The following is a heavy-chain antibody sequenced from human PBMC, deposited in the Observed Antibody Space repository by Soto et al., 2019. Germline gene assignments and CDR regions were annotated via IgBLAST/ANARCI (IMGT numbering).Heavy chain of an antibody. D-gene: IGHD2-8*02. V-gene: IGHV3-13*01. CDR2: IGTAGDT. J-gene: IGHJ6*02. CDR3: ARGVLGPGDYYYGMDV. CDR1: GFNFISYD. Sequence: GSLRLSCAASGFNFISYDIHWVRQATGKGLEWVSGIGTAGDTYYPGAVEGRFIMSRENAENSVYLEMNSLRPGDTAVYYCARGVLGPGDYYYGMDVWGQGATVTVSS.